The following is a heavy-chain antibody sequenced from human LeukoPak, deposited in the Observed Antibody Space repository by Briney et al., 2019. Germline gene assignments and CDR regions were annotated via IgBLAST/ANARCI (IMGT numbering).Heavy chain of an antibody. V-gene: IGHV3-7*01. CDR2: IKQDGSEK. CDR3: ARIGWDYGDYRPYYYYYYGMDV. J-gene: IGHJ6*02. D-gene: IGHD4-17*01. CDR1: GFTFSSYW. Sequence: GGSLRLSCAASGFTFSSYWMSWVRQAPGKGLEWVANIKQDGSEKHYVDSVKGRFTISRDNAKNSLYLQMNSLRAEDTAVYYCARIGWDYGDYRPYYYYYYGMDVWGQGTTVTVSS.